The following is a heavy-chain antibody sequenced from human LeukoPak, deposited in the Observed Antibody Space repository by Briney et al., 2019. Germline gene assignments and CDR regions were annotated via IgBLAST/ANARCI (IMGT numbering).Heavy chain of an antibody. CDR1: EFTFSNYA. J-gene: IGHJ4*02. CDR3: AKRVNIVGATAPFDY. Sequence: GGSLRLSCAASEFTFSNYAMSWVRQAPGKGLEWVSAISGSGGSTYYADSVKGRFTISRDNSKNTLYLQMNSLRAEDTAVYYCAKRVNIVGATAPFDYWGQGTLVTVSS. CDR2: ISGSGGST. D-gene: IGHD1-26*01. V-gene: IGHV3-23*01.